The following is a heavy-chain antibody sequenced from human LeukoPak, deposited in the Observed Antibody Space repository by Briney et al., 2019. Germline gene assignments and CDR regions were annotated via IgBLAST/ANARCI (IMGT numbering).Heavy chain of an antibody. CDR3: ARGAPYCGGDCYYNEYFQH. CDR2: IIPILGIA. J-gene: IGHJ1*01. D-gene: IGHD2-21*02. Sequence: SVKVSCKASGYTFTTYGISWVRQAPGQGLEWMGRIIPILGIANYAQKFQGRVTITADKSTSTAYMELSSLRSEDTAVYYCARGAPYCGGDCYYNEYFQHWGQGTLVTVSS. CDR1: GYTFTTYG. V-gene: IGHV1-69*04.